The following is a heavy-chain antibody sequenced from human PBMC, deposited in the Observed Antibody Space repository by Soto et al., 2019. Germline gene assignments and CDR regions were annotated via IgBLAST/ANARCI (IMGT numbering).Heavy chain of an antibody. D-gene: IGHD2-15*01. CDR1: GGSISSGGYY. CDR2: IYYSGST. CDR3: ARGAALDVQWFDP. V-gene: IGHV4-31*03. J-gene: IGHJ5*02. Sequence: QVQLQESGPGLVKPSQTLSLTFTVSGGSISSGGYYWSWIRQHPGKGLEWIGYIYYSGSTYYNPSLKSRVTISVDTSKNQFSLKLSSVTAADTAVYYCARGAALDVQWFDPWGQGTLVTVSS.